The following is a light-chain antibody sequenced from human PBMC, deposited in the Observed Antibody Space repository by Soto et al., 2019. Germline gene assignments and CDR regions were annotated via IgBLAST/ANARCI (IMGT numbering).Light chain of an antibody. J-gene: IGKJ1*01. CDR3: QQYGSSPPWT. V-gene: IGKV3-20*01. Sequence: EIVLTQSPGTLSLSPRERATLSCRASQSVSSSYLAWYQQKPGQAPRLLIYGASSRATGIPERFSGSGSGTDFTLTISRLEPEDFAVYYCQQYGSSPPWTVGRGTKVEIK. CDR1: QSVSSSY. CDR2: GAS.